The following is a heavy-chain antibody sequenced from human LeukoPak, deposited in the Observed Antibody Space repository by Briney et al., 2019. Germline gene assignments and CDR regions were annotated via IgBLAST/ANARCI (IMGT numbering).Heavy chain of an antibody. CDR2: SPRGDIT. CDR1: GFTVSSNY. D-gene: IGHD3-16*01. V-gene: IGHV3-53*01. Sequence: GGSLRLSCAASGFTVSSNYMSWVRQAPGKGLEWVSGISPRGDITYYKDSVRGRFTISRDNFKNTVSLQLNSLRAEDTAMYYCAKDDDWGRFNHWGQGTLVTVSS. J-gene: IGHJ1*01. CDR3: AKDDDWGRFNH.